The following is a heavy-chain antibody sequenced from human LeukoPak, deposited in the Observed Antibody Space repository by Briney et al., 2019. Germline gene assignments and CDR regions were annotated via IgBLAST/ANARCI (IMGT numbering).Heavy chain of an antibody. CDR3: ATGQYSGSTYYFDD. J-gene: IGHJ4*02. CDR2: IKKDGSEK. V-gene: IGHV3-7*01. CDR1: GFTFSRYW. D-gene: IGHD1-26*01. Sequence: PGGSLRLSCAASGFTFSRYWMGWVRQAPGKGLEWVANIKKDGSEKYYVDSVKGRFTISRDNAQNSLYLQMNSLRAEDTAVYCCATGQYSGSTYYFDDWGQGTLVTVSS.